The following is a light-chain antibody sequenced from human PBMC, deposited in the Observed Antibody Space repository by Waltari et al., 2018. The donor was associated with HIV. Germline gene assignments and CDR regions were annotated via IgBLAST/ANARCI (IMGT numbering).Light chain of an antibody. CDR1: SSDIAYYDY. J-gene: IGLJ2*01. Sequence: QSALTQPASVSGSPGQSIVLPCTGCSSDIAYYDYVSWYQQYPGQAPKGLIYEVTSRPSGTSSRFSGSKSATTAFLAISKLQTDDEADYFCSSYTRRGTVVFGGGTRLTVL. CDR3: SSYTRRGTVV. CDR2: EVT. V-gene: IGLV2-14*01.